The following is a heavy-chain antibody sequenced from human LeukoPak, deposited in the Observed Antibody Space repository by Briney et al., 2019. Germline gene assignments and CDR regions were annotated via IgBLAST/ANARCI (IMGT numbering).Heavy chain of an antibody. Sequence: PSETLSLTCTVSGASISISSYYWGWIRQTPGKGLEWIGTIYYSGNTNYNPSLKSRVTISVDTSKNQFSLKLSSVTAADTAVYYCARSRGYSGYYRLPCYFDYWGQGTLVTVSS. D-gene: IGHD5-12*01. CDR3: ARSRGYSGYYRLPCYFDY. CDR1: GASISISSYY. V-gene: IGHV4-39*07. CDR2: IYYSGNT. J-gene: IGHJ4*02.